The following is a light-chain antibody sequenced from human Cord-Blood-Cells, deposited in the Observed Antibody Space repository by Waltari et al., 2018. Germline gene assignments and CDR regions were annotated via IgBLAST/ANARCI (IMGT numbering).Light chain of an antibody. CDR2: DVS. CDR3: SSYTSSSTRV. V-gene: IGLV2-14*01. J-gene: IGLJ3*02. Sequence: QSALTHPASVSGSPGPSITISCTGTSSDVGGYNYISWYQQHPGKAPKLRIYDVSNRPSGVSYRFSGSKSGNTASLTISGLQAEAEADYFCSSYTSSSTRVFGGGTKLTVL. CDR1: SSDVGGYNY.